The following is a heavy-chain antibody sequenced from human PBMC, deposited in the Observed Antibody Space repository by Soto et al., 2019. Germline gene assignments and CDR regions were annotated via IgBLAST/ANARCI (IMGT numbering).Heavy chain of an antibody. J-gene: IGHJ5*02. CDR3: ARMYSSGSGWFHP. CDR1: GYSITAGGYY. CDR2: FYCSGRI. D-gene: IGHD6-19*01. Sequence: LQESGPGLVKPSQTLSITCFVSGYSITAGGYYWSWIRHLPGTGLEWLGSFYCSGRIIYNPSLRTRVSITRDPSSNHFSMSLTSVTGADTGRYYCARMYSSGSGWFHPWGQGTLVTVSS. V-gene: IGHV4-31*03.